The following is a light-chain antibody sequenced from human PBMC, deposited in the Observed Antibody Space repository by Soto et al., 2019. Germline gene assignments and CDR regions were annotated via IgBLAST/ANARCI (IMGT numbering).Light chain of an antibody. Sequence: VLTQSPATLSLSPGERATLSCRASQSVSKYVAWYQQKPGQAPRLLIFDASNRATGIPARFSSSGSGTDFTLTISSLEPEDFAVYYCQQRNNWTFGQGTKVEIK. J-gene: IGKJ1*01. V-gene: IGKV3-11*01. CDR1: QSVSKY. CDR3: QQRNNWT. CDR2: DAS.